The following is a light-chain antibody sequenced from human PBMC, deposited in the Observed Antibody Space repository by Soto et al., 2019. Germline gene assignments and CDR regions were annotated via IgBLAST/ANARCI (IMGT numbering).Light chain of an antibody. Sequence: DIQMTQSPSTLSASVGDRVTITCRASQIISDRLAWYQQKPGKAPKMLMYKTSSLESGVPSRFSGSGSGTEFTLTISSLQPDDFATYYCQQYNNYHTFGQGTKLEIK. CDR3: QQYNNYHT. CDR1: QIISDR. CDR2: KTS. J-gene: IGKJ2*01. V-gene: IGKV1-5*03.